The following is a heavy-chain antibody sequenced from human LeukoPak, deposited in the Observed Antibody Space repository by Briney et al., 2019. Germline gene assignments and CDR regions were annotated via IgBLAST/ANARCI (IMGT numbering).Heavy chain of an antibody. Sequence: SVKVSCKASGGPFSNYAISWVRQAPGQGLEWMGGFIPIFVTPTYAQKFQGRLTITADESTSTSYMELSSLSSEDTAVYFCARDPIHYYAAGSSVDDFFDYWGQGTLVTVSS. CDR2: FIPIFVTP. CDR3: ARDPIHYYAAGSSVDDFFDY. J-gene: IGHJ4*02. V-gene: IGHV1-69*13. D-gene: IGHD3-10*01. CDR1: GGPFSNYA.